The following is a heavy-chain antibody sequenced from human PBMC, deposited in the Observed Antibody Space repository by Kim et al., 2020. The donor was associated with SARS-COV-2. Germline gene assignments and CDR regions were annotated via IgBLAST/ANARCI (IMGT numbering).Heavy chain of an antibody. Sequence: SVKVSCKASGGTFSSYAISWVRQAPGQWLEWMGRIIPILGIANYAQKFQGRVTITADKSTSTAYMELSSLRSEDTAVYYCARGGSGSYYSHYYFDYWGQ. D-gene: IGHD1-26*01. CDR2: IIPILGIA. V-gene: IGHV1-69*04. CDR3: ARGGSGSYYSHYYFDY. CDR1: GGTFSSYA. J-gene: IGHJ4*02.